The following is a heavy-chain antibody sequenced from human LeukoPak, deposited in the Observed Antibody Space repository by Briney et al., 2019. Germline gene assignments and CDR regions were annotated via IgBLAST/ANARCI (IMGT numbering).Heavy chain of an antibody. D-gene: IGHD3-22*01. V-gene: IGHV3-7*01. Sequence: GGSLRLSCAASGFTFSTYWMSWVRQAPGKGLEWGANIKEDGIEKYYGDSVKGRFTISRDNAKNSLYLQMNSLRDEDTAVYYCARDSSGYQWGQGTLVTVSS. CDR3: ARDSSGYQ. CDR2: IKEDGIEK. J-gene: IGHJ4*02. CDR1: GFTFSTYW.